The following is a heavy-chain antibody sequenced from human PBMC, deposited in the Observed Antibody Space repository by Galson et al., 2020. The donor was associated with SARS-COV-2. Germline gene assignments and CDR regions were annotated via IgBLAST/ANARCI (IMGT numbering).Heavy chain of an antibody. Sequence: GESLKISCAASGFTFSSYAMHWVRQAPGKGLEWVAVISYDGSNKYYADSVKGRFTISRDNSKNTLYLQMNSLRAEDTAVYYCARDQSPYYYDSSGYHDYWGQGTLVTVSS. V-gene: IGHV3-30*04. CDR1: GFTFSSYA. CDR3: ARDQSPYYYDSSGYHDY. D-gene: IGHD3-22*01. J-gene: IGHJ4*02. CDR2: ISYDGSNK.